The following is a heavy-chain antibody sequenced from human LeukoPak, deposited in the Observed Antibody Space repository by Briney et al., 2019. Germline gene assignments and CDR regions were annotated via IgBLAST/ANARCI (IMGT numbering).Heavy chain of an antibody. J-gene: IGHJ4*02. CDR1: GFTFSSYA. V-gene: IGHV3-23*01. Sequence: GGSLRLSCAVSGFTFSSYAMHWVRQAPGKGLEWVSTISGSGGSTYYADSVKGRFTISRDNSKNTLYLQMNSLRAEDTAVYYCAKPSYCSGGSCYWVYFDYWGQGTLVTVSS. CDR2: ISGSGGST. D-gene: IGHD2-15*01. CDR3: AKPSYCSGGSCYWVYFDY.